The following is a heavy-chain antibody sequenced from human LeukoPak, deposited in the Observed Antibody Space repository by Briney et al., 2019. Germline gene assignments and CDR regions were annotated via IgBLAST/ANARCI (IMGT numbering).Heavy chain of an antibody. V-gene: IGHV4-59*01. D-gene: IGHD6-13*01. CDR1: GGSISNYY. CDR3: ARNLIPEQLVLNF. J-gene: IGHJ4*02. CDR2: TYYTGST. Sequence: PSGTLSLTCTVSGGSISNYYWNWIRQPPGKGLEWIGYTYYTGSTNYNPSLKSRVTMSVDTSKNQLSLNLRSVTPEDTAVYYCARNLIPEQLVLNFWGQGTLVSVSS.